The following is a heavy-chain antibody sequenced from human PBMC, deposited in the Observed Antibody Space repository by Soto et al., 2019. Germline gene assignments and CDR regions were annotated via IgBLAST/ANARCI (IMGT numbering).Heavy chain of an antibody. V-gene: IGHV1-69*01. CDR2: ITPLFGTT. D-gene: IGHD2-2*01. Sequence: QVRLEQSGAEVKKPGSSVKVSCKASGGTFRSFAFSWVRQAPLYGLEWVGGITPLFGTTNYAEKLQGRLTITADESTSTVYMDLSSLTSEDSAVYFCVKDNGHAYALWGQGTLVTVSS. CDR1: GGTFRSFA. J-gene: IGHJ1*01. CDR3: VKDNGHAYAL.